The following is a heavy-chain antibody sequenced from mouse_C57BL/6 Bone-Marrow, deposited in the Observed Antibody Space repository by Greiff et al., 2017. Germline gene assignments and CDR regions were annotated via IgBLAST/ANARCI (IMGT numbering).Heavy chain of an antibody. CDR1: GYSFTDYN. D-gene: IGHD1-1*01. CDR3: ARGPSITTVVATKYFDV. CDR2: INPNYGTT. Sequence: EVQLQQSGPELVKPGASVKISCKPSGYSFTDYNMNWVKQSNGKSLEWIGVINPNYGTTSYNQKFKGKATLTVDQSSSTAYMQINSLTSEDSAVYYCARGPSITTVVATKYFDVWGTGTTVTVSS. J-gene: IGHJ1*03. V-gene: IGHV1-39*01.